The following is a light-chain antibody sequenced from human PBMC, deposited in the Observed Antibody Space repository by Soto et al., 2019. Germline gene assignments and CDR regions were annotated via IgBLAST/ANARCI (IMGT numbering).Light chain of an antibody. V-gene: IGKV3-11*01. Sequence: ESVMPQSTATLSLSPGERATLSCRASQSVGKYLVWYQQKPGQAPRLLIYDASNRATGIPARFSGSGSGTDFTLTISSLEPEDFAVYYCQQRGNRPPWTFGQRSKVDVK. CDR2: DAS. CDR1: QSVGKY. CDR3: QQRGNRPPWT. J-gene: IGKJ1*01.